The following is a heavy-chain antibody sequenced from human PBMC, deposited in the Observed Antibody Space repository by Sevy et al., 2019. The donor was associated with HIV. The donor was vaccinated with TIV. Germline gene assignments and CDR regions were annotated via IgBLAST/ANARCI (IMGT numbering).Heavy chain of an antibody. J-gene: IGHJ4*02. Sequence: SETLSLTCTVSGGSISSRSYYWGWIRQPPGKGLEWIGSIYYSGSTYYNPSLKSRVTISVDTSKNQFSLKLSSVTAADTAVYYCARRGIYSSSYFDYWGQGTLVTVSS. D-gene: IGHD6-13*01. CDR3: ARRGIYSSSYFDY. V-gene: IGHV4-39*01. CDR1: GGSISSRSYY. CDR2: IYYSGST.